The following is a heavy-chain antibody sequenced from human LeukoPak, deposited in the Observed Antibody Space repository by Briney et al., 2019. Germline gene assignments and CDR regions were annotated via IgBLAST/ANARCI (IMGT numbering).Heavy chain of an antibody. V-gene: IGHV4-31*03. Sequence: PSETLSLTCTVSGGSISSGGYYWSWIRQHPGKGLEWIGYIYYSGSTYYNPSLKGRVTISVDTSKNQFSLKLSSVTAADTAVYYCARVTSSRDGYNLSVYFDYWGQGTLVTVSS. CDR3: ARVTSSRDGYNLSVYFDY. J-gene: IGHJ4*02. CDR1: GGSISSGGYY. CDR2: IYYSGST. D-gene: IGHD5-24*01.